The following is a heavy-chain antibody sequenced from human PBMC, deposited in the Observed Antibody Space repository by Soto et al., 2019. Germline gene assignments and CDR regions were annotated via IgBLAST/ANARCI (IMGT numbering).Heavy chain of an antibody. J-gene: IGHJ6*02. CDR1: GFTFSSYA. V-gene: IGHV3-23*01. CDR3: AKGGEYSGYDYDYYYYGMDV. D-gene: IGHD5-12*01. Sequence: EVQLLESGGGLVQPGGSLRLSCAASGFTFSSYAMSWVRQAPGKGLEWVSAISGSGGSTYYADSVKGRFTISRDNSKNTLYLQTNSLRAEDTDVYYCAKGGEYSGYDYDYYYYGMDVWGQGTTVTVSS. CDR2: ISGSGGST.